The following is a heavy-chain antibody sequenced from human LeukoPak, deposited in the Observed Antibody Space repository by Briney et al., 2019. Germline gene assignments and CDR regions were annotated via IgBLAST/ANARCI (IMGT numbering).Heavy chain of an antibody. Sequence: SETLSLTCAVYGGSFSGYYWSWIRQPPGKGLEWIGEINHSGSTNYNPSLKSRVTISVDTSKNQFSLKLSSVSAADTAVYYCARSYYYGSGSYYRGDNWFDPWGQGTLVTVSS. V-gene: IGHV4-34*01. J-gene: IGHJ5*02. CDR2: INHSGST. CDR1: GGSFSGYY. D-gene: IGHD3-10*01. CDR3: ARSYYYGSGSYYRGDNWFDP.